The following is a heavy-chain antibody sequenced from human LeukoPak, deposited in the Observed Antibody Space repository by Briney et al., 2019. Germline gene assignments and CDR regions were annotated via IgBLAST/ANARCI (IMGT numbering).Heavy chain of an antibody. CDR1: GFSFSSYW. J-gene: IGHJ4*02. V-gene: IGHV3-7*05. Sequence: GGSLRLSCAASGFSFSSYWMSWVRQAPGKGLEWVANIKQDGSQKYYVDSVKGRFTISRDNAKSSLYLQMDSLRAEDSAVYYCASSNWNYYNYWGQGTLVTVSS. CDR3: ASSNWNYYNY. D-gene: IGHD1-20*01. CDR2: IKQDGSQK.